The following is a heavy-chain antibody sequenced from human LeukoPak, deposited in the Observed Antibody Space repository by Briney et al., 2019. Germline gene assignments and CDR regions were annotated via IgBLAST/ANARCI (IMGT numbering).Heavy chain of an antibody. CDR1: GGSISSGGYY. Sequence: SETLSLTCTASGGSISSGGYYWSWIRQPPGKDREWIGYIYHSGSTYYNPSLKSRVTISVARSKSQFSLKLSSVTAADTAVYYCARLPIVVVPSTSFDIWGQGTMVTVSS. D-gene: IGHD2-2*01. J-gene: IGHJ3*02. CDR2: IYHSGST. CDR3: ARLPIVVVPSTSFDI. V-gene: IGHV4-30-2*01.